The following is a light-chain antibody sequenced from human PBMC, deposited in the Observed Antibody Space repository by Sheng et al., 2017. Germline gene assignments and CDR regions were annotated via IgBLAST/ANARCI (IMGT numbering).Light chain of an antibody. Sequence: DIQMTQSPSSLSASVGDRVTITCRASQNIFTYLSWYQQKPGKPPKVLIYAASSLQSGVPSRFSGSGSGTEFALTISSLQPEDFATYYCLQTYKSPLFGPGTKVEIK. V-gene: IGKV1-39*01. CDR3: LQTYKSPL. CDR1: QNIFTY. J-gene: IGKJ3*01. CDR2: AAS.